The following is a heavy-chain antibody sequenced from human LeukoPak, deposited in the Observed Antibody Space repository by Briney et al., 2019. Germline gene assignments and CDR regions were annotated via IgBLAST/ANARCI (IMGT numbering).Heavy chain of an antibody. CDR1: GYTFTGYY. V-gene: IGHV1-2*02. CDR3: ARVRYRLAETYIDY. D-gene: IGHD3-16*01. Sequence: GASVKVSCKASGYTFTGYYMHWVRQAPGQGLEWMGWINPNSGGTNYAQKFQGRVTMTRDTSISTAYMELSRLRSDDRAVYYCARVRYRLAETYIDYWGRGTLVTVSS. J-gene: IGHJ4*02. CDR2: INPNSGGT.